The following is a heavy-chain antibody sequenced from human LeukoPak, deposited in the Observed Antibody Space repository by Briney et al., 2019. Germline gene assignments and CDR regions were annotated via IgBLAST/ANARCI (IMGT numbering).Heavy chain of an antibody. V-gene: IGHV3-11*01. CDR3: ARGVVRDYASDY. J-gene: IGHJ4*02. D-gene: IGHD3-10*01. CDR2: ISSSGSTK. CDR1: GFTFSDYY. Sequence: GGSLRLSCAASGFTFSDYYMSWIRQAPGKGLEWVSYISSSGSTKYYADSVKGRFTISRDNAKNPLYLQMNSLRAEDTAVYYCARGVVRDYASDYWGQGTLVTVSS.